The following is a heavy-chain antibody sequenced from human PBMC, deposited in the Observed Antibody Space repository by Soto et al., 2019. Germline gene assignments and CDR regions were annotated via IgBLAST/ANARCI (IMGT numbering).Heavy chain of an antibody. D-gene: IGHD3-16*01. CDR3: ARSSNNLWGLDDY. V-gene: IGHV3-30*03. CDR1: GFTFIRYG. J-gene: IGHJ4*02. CDR2: ISNDGSDK. Sequence: LRLSCAASGFTFIRYGMHWVRQAPGKGLEWLTVISNDGSDKCYAEXXEGRFTISXDNANNTLYLQXNSLRXEDTSVYYCARSSNNLWGLDDYWCQGTMVTVSS.